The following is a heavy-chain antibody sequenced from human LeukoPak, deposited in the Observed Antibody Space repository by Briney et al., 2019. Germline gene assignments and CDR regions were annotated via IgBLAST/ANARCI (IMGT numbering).Heavy chain of an antibody. D-gene: IGHD4-23*01. CDR1: GGSIRSYY. J-gene: IGHJ4*02. CDR3: ARQGAVVPFDY. V-gene: IGHV4-59*08. CDR2: IYYSGRT. Sequence: SETLSLTCTVSGGSIRSYYWSWIRQPPGKGLEWIGYIYYSGRTNYNPSLKSRVTISVDTSKNQFSLKLSSVTAADTAVYYCARQGAVVPFDYSGRGTLVTVSS.